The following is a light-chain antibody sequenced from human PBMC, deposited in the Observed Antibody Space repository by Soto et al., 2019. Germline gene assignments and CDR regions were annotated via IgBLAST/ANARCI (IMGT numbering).Light chain of an antibody. Sequence: DIVLTQSPGTLSLSPGERATLSCRASQSVSSGYLAWYQQKPGQAPRHLIYGASSRATGIPDRFSGSGSGTDFTLNISRLEPEDFAVYYCQQYGGSPTWTFGQGTKVEIK. CDR1: QSVSSGY. CDR3: QQYGGSPTWT. CDR2: GAS. J-gene: IGKJ1*01. V-gene: IGKV3-20*01.